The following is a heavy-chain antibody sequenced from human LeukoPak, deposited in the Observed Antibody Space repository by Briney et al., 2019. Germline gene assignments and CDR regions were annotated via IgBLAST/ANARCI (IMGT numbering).Heavy chain of an antibody. V-gene: IGHV3-53*01. CDR1: GFTVSSNY. CDR3: ARDESPWSGYYTKNYYYGMDV. J-gene: IGHJ6*02. D-gene: IGHD3-3*01. Sequence: GGSLRLSCAASGFTVSSNYMSWVRQAPGKGLEWVSVIYSGGSTYYADSVKGRFTISRDNSKNTLYLQMNSLRAEDTAVYYCARDESPWSGYYTKNYYYGMDVWGQGTTVTVSS. CDR2: IYSGGST.